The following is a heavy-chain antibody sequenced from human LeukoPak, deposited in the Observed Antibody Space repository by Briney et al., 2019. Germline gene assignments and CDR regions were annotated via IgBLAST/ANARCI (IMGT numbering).Heavy chain of an antibody. D-gene: IGHD3-9*01. V-gene: IGHV3-30*18. CDR2: ISYDGSNK. CDR3: AKDLAPRDYDIVTGYYGYAFDI. J-gene: IGHJ3*02. Sequence: GGSLRLSCAASGFTFSSYGMHWVRQAPGKGLEWVAVISYDGSNKYYADSVKGRFTISRDNSKNTLYLQMNSLRAEDTAVYYCAKDLAPRDYDIVTGYYGYAFDIWGQGTMVTVSS. CDR1: GFTFSSYG.